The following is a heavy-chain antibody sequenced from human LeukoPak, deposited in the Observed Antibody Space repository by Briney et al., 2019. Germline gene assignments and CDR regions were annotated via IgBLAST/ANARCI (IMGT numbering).Heavy chain of an antibody. CDR2: ISYAGSNK. D-gene: IGHD3-22*01. Sequence: GGSLRLSCAASGFTFSTYAMHWVRQAPGKGLEWVALISYAGSNKYYADPVKGRFTISRDNSKNTLYLQMNSLRAEDTAVYYCARDQGYDFDYWGQGTLVTVST. V-gene: IGHV3-30-3*01. J-gene: IGHJ4*02. CDR3: ARDQGYDFDY. CDR1: GFTFSTYA.